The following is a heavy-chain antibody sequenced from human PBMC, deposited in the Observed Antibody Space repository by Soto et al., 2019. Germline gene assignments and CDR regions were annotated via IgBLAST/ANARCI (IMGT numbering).Heavy chain of an antibody. CDR1: GGSISSGGYY. Sequence: QVQLQESGPGLVKPSQTLSLTCTVSGGSISSGGYYWSWIRQHPGKGLEWIGYIYYSGSTYYNPSLTSRVTISVDTSKNQCSLKLSSVTAADTAVYYCARGGVVRGVLFDYWGQGTLVTVSS. D-gene: IGHD3-10*01. CDR2: IYYSGST. V-gene: IGHV4-31*03. CDR3: ARGGVVRGVLFDY. J-gene: IGHJ4*02.